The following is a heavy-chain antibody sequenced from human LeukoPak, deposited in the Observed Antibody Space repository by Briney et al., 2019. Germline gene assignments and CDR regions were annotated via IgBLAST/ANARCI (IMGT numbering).Heavy chain of an antibody. CDR2: IYYSGST. J-gene: IGHJ4*02. CDR3: ARFSSNPATIDY. CDR1: GGSFSGYY. V-gene: IGHV4-59*01. Sequence: SETLSLTCAVYGGSFSGYYWSWIRQPPGKGLEWIGYIYYSGSTNYNPSLKSRVTISVDTSKNQFPLKLSSVTAADTAVYYCARFSSNPATIDYWGQGTLVTVSS. D-gene: IGHD1-14*01.